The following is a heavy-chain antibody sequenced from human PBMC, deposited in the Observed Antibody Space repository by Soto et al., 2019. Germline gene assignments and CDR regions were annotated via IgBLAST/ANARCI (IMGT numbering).Heavy chain of an antibody. Sequence: PGGSLRLSCAASGFTFDYYAMHWVRQAPGEGLEWVSGISWNSGSIGYADSVKGRFTISRDNAKNSLYLQMNSLRAEDTALYYCAKDRSMAKALYYGMDVWGQGTTVTVSS. V-gene: IGHV3-9*01. J-gene: IGHJ6*02. CDR3: AKDRSMAKALYYGMDV. CDR2: ISWNSGSI. D-gene: IGHD3-10*01. CDR1: GFTFDYYA.